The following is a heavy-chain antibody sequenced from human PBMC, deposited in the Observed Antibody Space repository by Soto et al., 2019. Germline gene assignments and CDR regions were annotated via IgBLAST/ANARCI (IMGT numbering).Heavy chain of an antibody. CDR2: IYYSGST. Sequence: QVQLQESGPGLVKPSQTLSLTCTVSGGSISSGGYYWSWIRQHPGKGLEWIGYIYYSGSTYYNPSLKRRVTISVDTSKNQFSLKLSAVTAADTGVYYWARGEVVADLLDYWGQGTLVTVSS. CDR1: GGSISSGGYY. V-gene: IGHV4-31*03. J-gene: IGHJ4*02. CDR3: ARGEVVADLLDY. D-gene: IGHD2-15*01.